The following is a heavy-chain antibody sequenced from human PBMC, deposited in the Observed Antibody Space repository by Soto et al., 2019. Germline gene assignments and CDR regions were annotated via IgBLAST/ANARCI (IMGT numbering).Heavy chain of an antibody. CDR3: ARTDCSSTSCYKYYYYGMDV. CDR1: GYSFTKYG. V-gene: IGHV1-3*01. J-gene: IGHJ6*01. CDR2: INPGNGDT. Sequence: ASVKVSCKTSGYSFTKYGLHWVRQAPGQRLEWMGWINPGNGDTKYSQKFQGRVTITRDTSATTAYMELSSLRSEDSAVFYCARTDCSSTSCYKYYYYGMDVGGQGSKVTLSS. D-gene: IGHD2-2*01.